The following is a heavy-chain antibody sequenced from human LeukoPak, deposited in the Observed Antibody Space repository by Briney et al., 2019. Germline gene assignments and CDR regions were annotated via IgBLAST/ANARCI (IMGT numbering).Heavy chain of an antibody. CDR1: GFTFSSYS. CDR3: ARVGVAAPFDY. V-gene: IGHV3-21*01. J-gene: IGHJ4*02. D-gene: IGHD2-15*01. Sequence: GGSLRLSCAASGFTFSSYSMNSVRQAPGKGPEWVLSISSSSSYIYYADSVKCRFTISRDNAKNSLYLQMNSLRAEDTAVYYCARVGVAAPFDYWGKGTLVTVAS. CDR2: ISSSSSYI.